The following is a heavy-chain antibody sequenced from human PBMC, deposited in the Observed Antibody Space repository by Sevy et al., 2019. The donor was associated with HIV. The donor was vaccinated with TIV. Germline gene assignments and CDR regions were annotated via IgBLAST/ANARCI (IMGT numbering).Heavy chain of an antibody. J-gene: IGHJ6*02. CDR3: XXXXXXXXXXYYGMDV. CDR2: IRSKAYGGTT. CDR1: GFTFGDYA. V-gene: IGHV3-49*03. Sequence: GGSLRLSCTASGFTFGDYAMSWFRQAPGKGLEWVGFIRSKAYGGTTEYAASVKGRFTISRDDSKSIAYLQMNSLKTXXXXXXXXXXXXXXXXXXYYGMDVWGQGTTVTVSS.